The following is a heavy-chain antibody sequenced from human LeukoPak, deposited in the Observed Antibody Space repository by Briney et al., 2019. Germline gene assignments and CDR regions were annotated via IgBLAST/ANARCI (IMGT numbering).Heavy chain of an antibody. CDR3: AREYSSSWFSDY. D-gene: IGHD6-13*01. Sequence: GASLRFSCAAPGFTFSTSSMNWLRQAAGKRLERVSNISGSSNIIYYADSVKGLFTISRDNAKNSLYLHMNSLRDEDTAVYYCAREYSSSWFSDYWGQGTLVTGSS. CDR2: ISGSSNII. V-gene: IGHV3-48*02. CDR1: GFTFSTSS. J-gene: IGHJ4*02.